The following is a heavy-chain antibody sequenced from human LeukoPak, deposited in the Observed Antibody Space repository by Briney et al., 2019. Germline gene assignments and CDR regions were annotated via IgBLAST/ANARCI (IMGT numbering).Heavy chain of an antibody. CDR2: VSPGGDKT. V-gene: IGHV3-23*01. Sequence: PGGSLRLSCAASGFTFSSHAMSWARQAPGKGLQWVSAVSPGGDKTYYADSVKGRFTVSRGNSRNTLYLQMNSLRADDMAVYFCAKEKAVARSSGWHAFDVWGQGSLVTVS. CDR1: GFTFSSHA. J-gene: IGHJ3*01. CDR3: AKEKAVARSSGWHAFDV. D-gene: IGHD6-19*01.